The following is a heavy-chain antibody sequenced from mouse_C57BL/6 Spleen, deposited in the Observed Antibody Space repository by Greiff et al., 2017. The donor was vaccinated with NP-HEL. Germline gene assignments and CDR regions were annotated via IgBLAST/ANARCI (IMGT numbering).Heavy chain of an antibody. CDR2: ISSGSSTI. CDR1: GFTFSDYG. J-gene: IGHJ4*01. D-gene: IGHD2-5*01. V-gene: IGHV5-17*01. Sequence: EVKLVESGGGLVKPGGSLKLSCAASGFTFSDYGMHWVRQAPEKGLEWVAYISSGSSTIYYADTVKGRFTISRDNAKNTLFLQMTSLRSEDTAMYYCARQRSKGYAMDYWGQGTSVTVSS. CDR3: ARQRSKGYAMDY.